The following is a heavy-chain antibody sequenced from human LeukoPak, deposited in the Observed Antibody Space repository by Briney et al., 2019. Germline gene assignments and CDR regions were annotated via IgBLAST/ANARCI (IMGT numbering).Heavy chain of an antibody. J-gene: IGHJ4*02. Sequence: GGSLRLSCIASGFTFSDYAMSWVSQAPGKGLEWVASVSVEGIGRYFPGSVEGRFAISRDDSTKSVFLQMSNLRPEDTAVYFCATVTKVDFNYWGQGTLVTVSS. V-gene: IGHV3-30*09. D-gene: IGHD4-11*01. CDR1: GFTFSDYA. CDR2: VSVEGIGR. CDR3: ATVTKVDFNY.